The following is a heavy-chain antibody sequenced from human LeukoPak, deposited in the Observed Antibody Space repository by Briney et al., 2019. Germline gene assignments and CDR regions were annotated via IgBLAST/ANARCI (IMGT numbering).Heavy chain of an antibody. CDR1: GFTFSSYS. J-gene: IGHJ4*02. V-gene: IGHV3-21*04. CDR2: ISSSSSYI. CDR3: AREPRDDFWKGDY. D-gene: IGHD3-3*01. Sequence: GGSPRLSCAASGFTFSSYSMNWVRQAPGKGLEWVSSISSSSSYIYYADSVKGRFTISRDNAKNSLYLQMNSLRAEDTAVYYCAREPRDDFWKGDYWGQGTLVTVSS.